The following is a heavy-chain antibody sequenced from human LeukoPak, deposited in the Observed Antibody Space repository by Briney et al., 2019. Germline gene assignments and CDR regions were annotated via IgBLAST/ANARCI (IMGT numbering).Heavy chain of an antibody. V-gene: IGHV3-23*01. D-gene: IGHD3-16*01. CDR3: AGGAGWLIDY. CDR1: GFTFSSYA. CDR2: ISGSGGST. Sequence: PGGSLRLSCAASGFTFSSYAMSWVRQAPGKGLEWVSGISGSGGSTYYADSVKGRFTISRDNAKNSLFLQMDSLRAEDTAVYYCAGGAGWLIDYWGQGTLVTVSS. J-gene: IGHJ4*02.